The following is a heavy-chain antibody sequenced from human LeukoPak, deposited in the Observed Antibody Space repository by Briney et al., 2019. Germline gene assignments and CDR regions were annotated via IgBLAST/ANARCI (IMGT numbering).Heavy chain of an antibody. Sequence: GGSLRLSCAASGFTFSNAWMCWVRQAPGKGLEWVGRIKSQFHGGTTDYAAPVKGRFTISRHDSENTLYLQMNSLQTEDTAVYYCTTLWYFYDSSDYWGQGTLVTVSS. CDR2: IKSQFHGGTT. D-gene: IGHD3-22*01. J-gene: IGHJ4*02. CDR1: GFTFSNAW. V-gene: IGHV3-15*01. CDR3: TTLWYFYDSSDY.